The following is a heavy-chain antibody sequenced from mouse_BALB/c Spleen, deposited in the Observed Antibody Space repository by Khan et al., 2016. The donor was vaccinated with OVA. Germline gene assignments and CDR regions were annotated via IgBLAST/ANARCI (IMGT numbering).Heavy chain of an antibody. J-gene: IGHJ4*01. V-gene: IGHV3-2*02. CDR1: GYSITSNYA. Sequence: EVQLQESGPGLVKPSQSLSLTCTVTGYSITSNYAWNWLRQFPGNQLEWMGYISYSGSTSYNPSLKSRISITRDTSKNQFFLQLNSVTTEDTATYYCAGKNYYGYAVDYWGQGTSVTVSS. CDR2: ISYSGST. CDR3: AGKNYYGYAVDY. D-gene: IGHD1-1*01.